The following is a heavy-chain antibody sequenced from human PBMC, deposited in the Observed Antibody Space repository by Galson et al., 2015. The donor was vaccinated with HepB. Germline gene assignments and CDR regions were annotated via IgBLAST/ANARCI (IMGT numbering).Heavy chain of an antibody. CDR2: IGISESGT. CDR3: VRWTSQHSGYDE. V-gene: IGHV3-64D*06. D-gene: IGHD5-12*01. CDR1: GFTFRSFA. Sequence: SLRLSCAASGFTFRSFAMHWVRQAPGKGPEFVSGIGISESGTHYTDSVKGRFSISRDNTKNTLYLQMSSLRLEDTAVYYCVRWTSQHSGYDEWGQGTQVTVSS. J-gene: IGHJ4*02.